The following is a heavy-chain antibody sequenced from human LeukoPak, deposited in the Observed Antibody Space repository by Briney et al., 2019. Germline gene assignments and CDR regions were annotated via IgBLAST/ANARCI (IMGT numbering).Heavy chain of an antibody. D-gene: IGHD1-7*01. CDR3: ARGEELRLPGY. J-gene: IGHJ4*02. Sequence: SETLSLTCTVSGGSISSSSYYWDWIRQPPGKGLEWIGSIYYSGSTNYNPSLKSRVTISVDTSKNQFSLKLSSVTAADTAVYYCARGEELRLPGYWGQGTLVTVSS. CDR1: GGSISSSSYY. V-gene: IGHV4-39*01. CDR2: IYYSGST.